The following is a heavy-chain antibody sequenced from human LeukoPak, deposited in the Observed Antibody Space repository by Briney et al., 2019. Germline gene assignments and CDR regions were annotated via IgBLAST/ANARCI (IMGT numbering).Heavy chain of an antibody. CDR2: VFRSGST. CDR3: ARGHGSGWYYDWFDP. Sequence: SETLSLTCTVSDYSITSGYYWAWIRQPPGKGPEWIGSVFRSGSTSYNPSLRSRVSISVDTVNNHLSLNLTSVTAADTAMYYCARGHGSGWYYDWFDPWGQGTLVTVSS. V-gene: IGHV4-38-2*02. D-gene: IGHD6-19*01. CDR1: DYSITSGYY. J-gene: IGHJ5*02.